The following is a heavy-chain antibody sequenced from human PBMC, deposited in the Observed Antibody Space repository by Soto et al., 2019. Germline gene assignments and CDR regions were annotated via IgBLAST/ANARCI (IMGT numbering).Heavy chain of an antibody. J-gene: IGHJ2*01. CDR3: ARKGYYYDSSGYYHRYFDL. Sequence: QVQLQESGPGLVKPSETLSLTCTVSGGSVSSGSYYWSWIRQPPGKGLEWIGYIYYSGSTNYNPSRKSRVTISVDTSKNQCSLKLSSVTAADTAVYYCARKGYYYDSSGYYHRYFDLWGRGTLVTVSS. V-gene: IGHV4-61*01. CDR2: IYYSGST. CDR1: GGSVSSGSYY. D-gene: IGHD3-22*01.